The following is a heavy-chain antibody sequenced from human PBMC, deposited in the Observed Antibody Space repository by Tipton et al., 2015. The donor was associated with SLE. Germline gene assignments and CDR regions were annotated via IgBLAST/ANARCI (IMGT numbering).Heavy chain of an antibody. CDR3: ARDLNGYNRGYYYYMDV. D-gene: IGHD5-24*01. CDR2: INHSGST. J-gene: IGHJ6*03. Sequence: TLSLTCAVYGASFSGYYWSWIRQPPGKGLEWIGEINHSGSTNYNPSLKSRVTISVDTSKNQFSLKLSSVTAADTAIYYCARDLNGYNRGYYYYMDVWGKGTTVTVSS. V-gene: IGHV4-34*01. CDR1: GASFSGYY.